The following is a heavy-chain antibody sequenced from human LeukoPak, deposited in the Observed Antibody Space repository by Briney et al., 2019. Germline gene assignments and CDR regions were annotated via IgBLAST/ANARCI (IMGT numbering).Heavy chain of an antibody. CDR2: IIPIFGTA. CDR3: ARRFPPAGAFDI. Sequence: SVKVSCKASGGTFSSYAISWVRQAPGQGLEWMGGIIPIFGTANYAQKFQGRVTITTDESTSTAYIELSSLRSQDTAVSYCARRFPPAGAFDIWGQGTMVTVSS. V-gene: IGHV1-69*05. D-gene: IGHD3-3*01. J-gene: IGHJ3*02. CDR1: GGTFSSYA.